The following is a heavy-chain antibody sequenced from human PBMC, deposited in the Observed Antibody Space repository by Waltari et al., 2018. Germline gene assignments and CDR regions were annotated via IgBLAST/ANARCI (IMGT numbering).Heavy chain of an antibody. J-gene: IGHJ4*02. V-gene: IGHV4-34*01. Sequence: QVQLQQWGAGLLKPSETLSLTCAVYGGSFRGYYWSWIRQPPGKGLEWIGEINHSGSTNYNPSLKSRVTISVDTSKNQFSLKLSSVTAADTAVYYCARGITMIVVVMAYFDYWGQGTLVTVSS. CDR1: GGSFRGYY. CDR2: INHSGST. CDR3: ARGITMIVVVMAYFDY. D-gene: IGHD3-22*01.